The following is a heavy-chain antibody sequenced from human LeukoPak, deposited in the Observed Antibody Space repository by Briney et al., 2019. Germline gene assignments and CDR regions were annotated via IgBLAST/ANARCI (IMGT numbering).Heavy chain of an antibody. D-gene: IGHD5-18*01. CDR1: GGSISSYY. J-gene: IGHJ4*02. CDR3: ARRGYSYGFDY. CDR2: IYYSGST. V-gene: IGHV4-59*08. Sequence: PSETLSLTCTVSGGSISSYYWSWVRQPPGKGLEWAGYIYYSGSTNYNPSLKSRVTISVDTSKNQFSLKLSSVTAADTAVYYCARRGYSYGFDYWGQGTLVTVSS.